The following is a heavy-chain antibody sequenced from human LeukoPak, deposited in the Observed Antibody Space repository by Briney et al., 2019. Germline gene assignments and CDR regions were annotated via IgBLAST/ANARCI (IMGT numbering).Heavy chain of an antibody. D-gene: IGHD6-13*01. J-gene: IGHJ4*02. CDR3: ARAGDSSSWYDADY. Sequence: PSETLSLTCTVSGGSISSGGYYWSWIRQHPGKGLEWIGYIYYSGSTYYNPSLKSRVTISVDTSKNQFSLKLSSVTAADTAVYYCARAGDSSSWYDADYWGQGTLVTVSS. V-gene: IGHV4-31*03. CDR2: IYYSGST. CDR1: GGSISSGGYY.